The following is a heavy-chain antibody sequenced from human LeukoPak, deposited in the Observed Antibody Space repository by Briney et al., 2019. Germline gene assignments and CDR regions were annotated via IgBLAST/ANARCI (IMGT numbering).Heavy chain of an antibody. CDR2: ISWNSGSI. CDR1: GFTFDDYA. J-gene: IGHJ6*03. D-gene: IGHD2-2*01. CDR3: ARDGIVVVPAAWPYYYYMDV. V-gene: IGHV3-9*01. Sequence: GGSLRLSCAASGFTFDDYALHWVRQAPGKGLEWVSGISWNSGSIGYADSVKGRFTISRDNAKNSLYLQMNSLRAEDTAVYYCARDGIVVVPAAWPYYYYMDVWGKGTTVTVSS.